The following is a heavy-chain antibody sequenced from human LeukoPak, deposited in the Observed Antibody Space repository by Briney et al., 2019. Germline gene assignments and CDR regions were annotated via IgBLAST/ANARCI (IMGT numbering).Heavy chain of an antibody. Sequence: SETLSLTCTVSGGSISSYYWSWIRQPPGEGLELIGYIYYSGSTNYNSSLKSRVTISVDTSKNQFSLKLSSVTAADTAVYYCARYSGYAIDYWGQGTLVTVSS. V-gene: IGHV4-59*01. J-gene: IGHJ4*02. D-gene: IGHD5-12*01. CDR2: IYYSGST. CDR3: ARYSGYAIDY. CDR1: GGSISSYY.